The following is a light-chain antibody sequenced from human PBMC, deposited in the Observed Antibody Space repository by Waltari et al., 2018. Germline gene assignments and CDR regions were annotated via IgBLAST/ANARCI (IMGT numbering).Light chain of an antibody. CDR2: EVS. V-gene: IGLV2-14*01. J-gene: IGLJ2*01. CDR3: SSYTSSSTVV. CDR1: SSDVGGYNY. Sequence: QSALTQPASVSGSPGQSITISCTGTSSDVGGYNYVSWYQQHPGKAPKLMIYEVSNLPSGLSHRFSVSMSGNTASLTISGLQAEDEADYYCSSYTSSSTVVFGGGTKLTVL.